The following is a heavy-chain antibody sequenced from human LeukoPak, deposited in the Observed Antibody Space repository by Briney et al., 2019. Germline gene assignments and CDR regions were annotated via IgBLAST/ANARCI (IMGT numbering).Heavy chain of an antibody. Sequence: GGSLRLSCAASGFIFNTYAMSWVRQAPGKGLEWVAVIAYDGKNTTYADSVKGRFTISRDNSKNTLYLQMKSLRVEDTAVYHCARVDRPHYDSDGWGYLEHWGQGTLVTVSA. J-gene: IGHJ4*02. CDR2: IAYDGKNT. D-gene: IGHD5-12*01. V-gene: IGHV3-30*04. CDR1: GFIFNTYA. CDR3: ARVDRPHYDSDGWGYLEH.